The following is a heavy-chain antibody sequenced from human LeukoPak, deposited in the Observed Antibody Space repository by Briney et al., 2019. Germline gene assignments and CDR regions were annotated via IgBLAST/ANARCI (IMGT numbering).Heavy chain of an antibody. D-gene: IGHD6-6*01. CDR1: GFTLSSHA. Sequence: PGGSLRLSCTASGFTLSSHAMHWVRQAPGKGLEWVASMRNDGSQIYYAESVKGRFTISRDNSKNTLYVEMNSLRVEDTAVYYCARVDRVYSSSSLNYMDVWGKGTTVTVSS. V-gene: IGHV3-30*02. J-gene: IGHJ6*03. CDR3: ARVDRVYSSSSLNYMDV. CDR2: MRNDGSQI.